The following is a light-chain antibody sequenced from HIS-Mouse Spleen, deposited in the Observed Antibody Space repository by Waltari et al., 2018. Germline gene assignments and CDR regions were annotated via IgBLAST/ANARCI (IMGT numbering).Light chain of an antibody. CDR1: SSYFGSYNL. CDR2: EGS. J-gene: IGLJ3*02. CDR3: CSYAGSSTLV. V-gene: IGLV2-23*01. Sequence: QSALTQPASVSGSPGQSITISCTGTSSYFGSYNLVSWYHQHPGKAPKLMIYEGSKRPSGVSNRFSGSKSGNTASLTISGLQAEDEADYYCCSYAGSSTLVFGGGTKLTVL.